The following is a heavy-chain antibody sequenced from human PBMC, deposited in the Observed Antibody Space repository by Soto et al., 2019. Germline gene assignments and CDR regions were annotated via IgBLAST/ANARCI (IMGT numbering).Heavy chain of an antibody. CDR3: ARDRDFWSGPPSAYYYYGMDV. J-gene: IGHJ6*02. V-gene: IGHV1-18*01. CDR2: ISAYNGNT. CDR1: GYTFTSYG. Sequence: GASVKVSCKASGYTFTSYGISWVRQAPGQGLEWMGWISAYNGNTNYAQKLQGRVTMTTDTSTSTAYMELSSLRSEDTAVYYCARDRDFWSGPPSAYYYYGMDVWGQGTTVTVSS. D-gene: IGHD3-3*01.